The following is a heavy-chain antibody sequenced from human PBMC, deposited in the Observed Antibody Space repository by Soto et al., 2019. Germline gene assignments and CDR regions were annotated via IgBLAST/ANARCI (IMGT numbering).Heavy chain of an antibody. V-gene: IGHV2-5*01. CDR3: AHSDYCTHSICYRYYFDY. D-gene: IGHD2-8*01. CDR1: GFSLSSSGVG. Sequence: SGPTLVNPTQTLTLTCTFSGFSLSSSGVGVGWIRQPPGKPLEWLAFIYWKDDKRYSPSRKSRLTITKDNSQNQVVLTMANMYPVDTATYYCAHSDYCTHSICYRYYFDYWGQGTLVTVSS. J-gene: IGHJ4*02. CDR2: IYWKDDK.